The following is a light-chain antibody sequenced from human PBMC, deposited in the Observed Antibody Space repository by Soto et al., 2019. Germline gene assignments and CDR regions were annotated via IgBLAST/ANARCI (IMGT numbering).Light chain of an antibody. CDR2: GAS. CDR3: HQSNDWWT. Sequence: EIVMTQSPATLSLSPGERATLSCRASQSVSNNLAWYQQKPGQAPRLLIYGASTRATGIPARFSGSGSGTEFTLTISSLQSEDFAVDDCHQSNDWWTFGQGTKVDIK. V-gene: IGKV3-15*01. CDR1: QSVSNN. J-gene: IGKJ1*01.